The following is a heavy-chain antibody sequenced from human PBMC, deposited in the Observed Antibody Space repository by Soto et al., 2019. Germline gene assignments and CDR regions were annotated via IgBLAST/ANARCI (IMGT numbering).Heavy chain of an antibody. V-gene: IGHV3-74*01. CDR3: ARVTYGGYDLYYYYYGMDV. J-gene: IGHJ6*02. CDR1: GFTFSSYW. CDR2: INSDGSST. Sequence: GGSLRLSCAASGFTFSSYWMHRVRQAPGKGLVWVSRINSDGSSTSYADSVKGRFTISRDNAKNTLYLQMNSLRAEDTAVYYCARVTYGGYDLYYYYYGMDVWGQGTTVTVSS. D-gene: IGHD5-12*01.